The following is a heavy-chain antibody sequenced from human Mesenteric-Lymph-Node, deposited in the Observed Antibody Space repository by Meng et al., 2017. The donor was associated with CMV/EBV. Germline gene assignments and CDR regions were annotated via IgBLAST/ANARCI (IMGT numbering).Heavy chain of an antibody. CDR3: AHRLTGSSPFDY. J-gene: IGHJ4*02. CDR2: IFWNDDK. CDR1: GFSLNTGAVG. D-gene: IGHD3-10*01. V-gene: IGHV2-5*01. Sequence: SGPTLVKPPQTLTLTCSFSGFSLNTGAVGVGWIRQPPGKALEWLALIFWNDDKRYSPSLKSRLTITKDTSKNQVVLTMTNMDPVDTATYYCAHRLTGSSPFDYWGQGTLVTVSS.